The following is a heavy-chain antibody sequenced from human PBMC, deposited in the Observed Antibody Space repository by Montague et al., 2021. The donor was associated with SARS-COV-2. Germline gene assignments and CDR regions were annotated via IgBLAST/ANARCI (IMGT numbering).Heavy chain of an antibody. D-gene: IGHD4-17*01. CDR1: GGSVSRISSH. J-gene: IGHJ4*02. V-gene: IGHV4-39*01. Sequence: SETLSLTCTVSGGSVSRISSHWGWIRQPPGKGLEYIGSFYYAGDTQYNPSLKSRVTISVDTSSDQFSLKVNSVTAADTAVYFCARLYGSSFDYWGQGTLVTVSS. CDR2: FYYAGDT. CDR3: ARLYGSSFDY.